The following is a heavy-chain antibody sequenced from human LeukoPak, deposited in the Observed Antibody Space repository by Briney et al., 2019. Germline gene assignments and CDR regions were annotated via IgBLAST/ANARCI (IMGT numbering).Heavy chain of an antibody. CDR1: GGSISSYY. Sequence: SETLSLTCTVSGGSISSYYWSWIRQPPGKGLEWIGSIYYSGSTNYNPSLKSRVTISVDTSKNQFSLKLSSVTAADTAVYYCASARDFSWEGIWNWGQGTLVTVSS. D-gene: IGHD6-13*01. J-gene: IGHJ4*02. CDR3: ASARDFSWEGIWN. V-gene: IGHV4-59*08. CDR2: IYYSGST.